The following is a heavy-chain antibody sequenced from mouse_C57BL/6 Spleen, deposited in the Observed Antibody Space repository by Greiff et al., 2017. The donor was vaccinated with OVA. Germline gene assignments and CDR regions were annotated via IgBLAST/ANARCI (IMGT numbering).Heavy chain of an antibody. CDR2: IYPGDGDT. CDR3: ASYYYVSSILFDY. Sequence: QVQLQQSGPELVKPGASVKISCKASGYAFSSSWMNWVKQRPGKGLEWIGRIYPGDGDTNYNGKFKGKATLTADKSSSTAYMQLSSLTSEVSAVYFCASYYYVSSILFDYWGQGTSLTGAS. V-gene: IGHV1-82*01. CDR1: GYAFSSSW. J-gene: IGHJ2*02. D-gene: IGHD1-1*01.